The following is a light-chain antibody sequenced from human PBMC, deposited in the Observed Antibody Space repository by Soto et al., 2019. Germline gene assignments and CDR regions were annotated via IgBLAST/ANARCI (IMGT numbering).Light chain of an antibody. CDR3: YSYAGGNTFV. CDR2: EVI. J-gene: IGLJ2*01. V-gene: IGLV2-23*02. Sequence: QSALTQPASVSGSPGQSITISCTGTPNDVATYNLVSWHQHHPGKAPKVIIYEVIKRPSGVSDRFSGSKSGNTASLTISGLQAEDEADYFCYSYAGGNTFVFGGGTKLTVL. CDR1: PNDVATYNL.